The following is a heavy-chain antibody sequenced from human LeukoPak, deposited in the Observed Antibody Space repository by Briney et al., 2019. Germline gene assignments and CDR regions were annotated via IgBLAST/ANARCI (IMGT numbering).Heavy chain of an antibody. Sequence: SETLSLTCAVYGGSFSGYYWSWIRQPPGKGLEWIGEINHSGSTNYNPSLKSRVTISVDTSKNQFPLKLSSVTAADTAVYYCATRISMVRGEYYFDYWGQGTLVTVSS. D-gene: IGHD3-10*01. CDR1: GGSFSGYY. V-gene: IGHV4-34*01. CDR2: INHSGST. CDR3: ATRISMVRGEYYFDY. J-gene: IGHJ4*02.